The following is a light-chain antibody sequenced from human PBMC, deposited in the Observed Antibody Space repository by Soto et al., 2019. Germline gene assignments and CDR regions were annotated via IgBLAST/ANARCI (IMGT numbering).Light chain of an antibody. Sequence: EIVLTQSPATPSLSPGERATLSCRASQSISSYLAWYQQKPGQAPRLLIYDASNRATAIPARFSGSGSGTDVTLTISGLEPEDLAVYYCQQRGDGPPLTFGGGTEVDIK. CDR1: QSISSY. CDR3: QQRGDGPPLT. CDR2: DAS. V-gene: IGKV3-11*01. J-gene: IGKJ4*01.